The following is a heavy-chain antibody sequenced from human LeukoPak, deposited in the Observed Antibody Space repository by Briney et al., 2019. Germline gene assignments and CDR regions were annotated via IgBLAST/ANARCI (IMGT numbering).Heavy chain of an antibody. CDR1: GFTFSSYA. Sequence: TGGSLRLSCAASGFTFSSYAMHWVRQAPGKGLEWVAVISYDGSNKYYADSVKGRFTISRDNSKNTLYLQMNSLRAEDTAVYYCARGGNDYYDSSGYYLYWGQGTLVTVSS. CDR3: ARGGNDYYDSSGYYLY. D-gene: IGHD3-22*01. J-gene: IGHJ4*02. CDR2: ISYDGSNK. V-gene: IGHV3-30*04.